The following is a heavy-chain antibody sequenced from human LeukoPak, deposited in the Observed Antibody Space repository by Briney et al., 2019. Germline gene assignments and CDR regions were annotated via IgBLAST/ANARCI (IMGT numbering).Heavy chain of an antibody. J-gene: IGHJ6*02. CDR2: INHSGST. CDR3: ARGTRTTVTTYYSMDV. CDR1: GGSFSGFY. D-gene: IGHD4-17*01. V-gene: IGHV4-34*01. Sequence: SETLSLTCAVYGGSFSGFYWSWIPQPPGKGLEWIGEINHSGSTKYNPSLKSRVTISVDTSKNQVSLKLNSVTAADTAVYYCARGTRTTVTTYYSMDVWGQGTTVTVSS.